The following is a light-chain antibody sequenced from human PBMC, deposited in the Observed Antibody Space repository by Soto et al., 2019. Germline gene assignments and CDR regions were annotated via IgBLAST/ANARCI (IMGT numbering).Light chain of an antibody. CDR3: SSYAGTNTLVL. CDR1: SSDIVGYNY. V-gene: IGLV2-14*01. Sequence: QSVLTKPASVSGSPGQSITISCTGTSSDIVGYNYVSWFQQHPGKAPKLIIYDVNNRPSGVSNRFSGSKSGTTASLAISGLQAEDEAEYFCSSYAGTNTLVLFGGGTKLTVL. CDR2: DVN. J-gene: IGLJ2*01.